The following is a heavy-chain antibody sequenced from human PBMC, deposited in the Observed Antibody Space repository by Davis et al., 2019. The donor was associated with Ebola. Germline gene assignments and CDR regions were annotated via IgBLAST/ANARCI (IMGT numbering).Heavy chain of an antibody. CDR2: IHHIGGT. D-gene: IGHD1-26*01. J-gene: IGHJ5*02. Sequence: SETLSLTCAVYSGSFSGYYWTWIRQPPGKGLEWIGEIHHIGGTNNNPSLKSRVTMSLDTSNNQFSLRLSSVTAADTAVYYCARRPARWENWFDPWGQGTLVTVSS. CDR1: SGSFSGYY. CDR3: ARRPARWENWFDP. V-gene: IGHV4-34*01.